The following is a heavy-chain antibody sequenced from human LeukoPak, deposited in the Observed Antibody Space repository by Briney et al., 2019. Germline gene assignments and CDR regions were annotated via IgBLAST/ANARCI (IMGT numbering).Heavy chain of an antibody. CDR1: GFTFSSSG. CDR3: VRANSSSWHNFEY. J-gene: IGHJ4*02. D-gene: IGHD6-13*01. V-gene: IGHV3-33*01. CDR2: IWYDGNNK. Sequence: PGTSLRLSCATSGFTFSSSGVHWVRQAPGKGLEWVAVIWYDGNNKYYADPVMGRFTISRDNSKNTLYVQMNSLTTEDTAVYYCVRANSSSWHNFEYWGQGTLVIVSS.